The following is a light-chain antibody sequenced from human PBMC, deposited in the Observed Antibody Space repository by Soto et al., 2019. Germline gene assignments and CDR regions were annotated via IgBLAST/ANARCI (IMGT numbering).Light chain of an antibody. Sequence: QSVLTQPPSASWSPGQSVTISCTGTSSDIGGYNYVSWYQQHPGKAPKFMIYEVSKRPSGVPDRFSGSKSGNTASLTVSGLQAEDEADYYCSSYAGSNLYVFGTGTKLTVL. CDR1: SSDIGGYNY. CDR3: SSYAGSNLYV. V-gene: IGLV2-8*01. CDR2: EVS. J-gene: IGLJ1*01.